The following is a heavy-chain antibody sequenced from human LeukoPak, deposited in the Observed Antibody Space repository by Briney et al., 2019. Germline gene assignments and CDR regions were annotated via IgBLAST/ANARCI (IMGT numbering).Heavy chain of an antibody. J-gene: IGHJ4*02. CDR1: GFTFSISA. CDR3: ATLTGTTGSDDY. V-gene: IGHV3-30*04. D-gene: IGHD1-20*01. CDR2: ISFDGRNK. Sequence: GGFLRLSCAASGFTFSISAMHWVRQAPGKGLEWVAVISFDGRNKYYADSVKGRFTVSRDNSKSTLFLQMSTLRAEDTAVYYCATLTGTTGSDDYWGQGTLVTVSS.